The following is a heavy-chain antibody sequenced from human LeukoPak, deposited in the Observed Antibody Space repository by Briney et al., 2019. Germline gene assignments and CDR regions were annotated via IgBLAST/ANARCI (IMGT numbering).Heavy chain of an antibody. CDR2: TYYRSKWYN. D-gene: IGHD6-13*01. J-gene: IGHJ5*02. CDR3: ASTMGYSSSWYVGNWFDP. V-gene: IGHV6-1*01. Sequence: SQTLSLTCAISGDSVSSNSAAWNWSRQSPARVLEWLGRTYYRSKWYNDYAVSVKSRITINPDTSKNQFSLQLNSVTPEDTAVYYCASTMGYSSSWYVGNWFDPWGQGTLVTVSS. CDR1: GDSVSSNSAA.